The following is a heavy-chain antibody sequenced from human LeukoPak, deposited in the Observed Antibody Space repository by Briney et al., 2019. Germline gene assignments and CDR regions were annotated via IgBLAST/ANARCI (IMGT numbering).Heavy chain of an antibody. CDR1: GYTFTGYY. CDR2: INPNSGGT. D-gene: IGHD3-3*01. CDR3: ARGRFLEWLFQSSNAFDI. J-gene: IGHJ3*02. Sequence: ASVKVSCKASGYTFTGYYMHWVRQAPGQGLEWMGWINPNSGGTNYAQKFQGRVTMTRDTSISTAYMELSRLRSDDTAVYYCARGRFLEWLFQSSNAFDIWGQGTMVTVSS. V-gene: IGHV1-2*02.